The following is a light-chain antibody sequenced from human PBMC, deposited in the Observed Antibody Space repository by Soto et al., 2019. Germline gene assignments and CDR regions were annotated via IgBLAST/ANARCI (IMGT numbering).Light chain of an antibody. CDR2: RTD. V-gene: IGLV1-47*01. J-gene: IGLJ2*01. CDR3: AAYTGNWNGPV. Sequence: QSALTQPPSVSGTPGQRVSISCSGDSSTFANNYVHWYQQVPGAAPKLLMYRTDQRPSEVPERFSGSKSGTSASLTISGLRPEDEAQYYCAAYTGNWNGPVFGGGTKLTVL. CDR1: SSTFANNY.